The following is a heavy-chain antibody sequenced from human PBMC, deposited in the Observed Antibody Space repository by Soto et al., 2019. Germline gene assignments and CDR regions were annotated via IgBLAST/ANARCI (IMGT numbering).Heavy chain of an antibody. CDR1: GGSISSGDYY. Sequence: PSETLSLTXTVSGGSISSGDYYWSWIRQPPRKGLEWIGYIYYSGSTYYNPSLKSRVTISVDTSKNQFSLKLSSVTAPDTAVYYCARERLGFGFDPWGQGTLVAASS. CDR2: IYYSGST. D-gene: IGHD6-25*01. V-gene: IGHV4-30-4*01. CDR3: ARERLGFGFDP. J-gene: IGHJ5*02.